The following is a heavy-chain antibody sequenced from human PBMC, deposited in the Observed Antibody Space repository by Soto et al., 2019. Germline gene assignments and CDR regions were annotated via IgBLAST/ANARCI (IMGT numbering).Heavy chain of an antibody. D-gene: IGHD6-19*01. CDR3: AKDEFSSGWPYYFDY. CDR1: GFTFSSYA. V-gene: IGHV3-23*01. J-gene: IGHJ4*02. CDR2: ISGSGGST. Sequence: GGSLRLSCAASGFTFSSYAMSWVRQAPGKGLEWVSAISGSGGSTYYADSVKGRFTISRDNSKNTLYLQMNSLRAEDTAVYYCAKDEFSSGWPYYFDYCGQGTLVTVSS.